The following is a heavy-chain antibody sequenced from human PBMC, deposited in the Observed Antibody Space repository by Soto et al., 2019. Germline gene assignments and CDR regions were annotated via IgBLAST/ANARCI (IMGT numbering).Heavy chain of an antibody. Sequence: QLQLQESGSGLVKPSQTLSLTCAVSGGSISSGGYSWSWIRQPPGKGLECIGYIYHSGSTYYNPSLKSRVTISGDRSKNQFSLKLSSVTAADTAVYYCASRPSGSGFDPWGQGTLVTVSS. CDR3: ASRPSGSGFDP. D-gene: IGHD1-26*01. CDR2: IYHSGST. CDR1: GGSISSGGYS. J-gene: IGHJ5*02. V-gene: IGHV4-30-2*01.